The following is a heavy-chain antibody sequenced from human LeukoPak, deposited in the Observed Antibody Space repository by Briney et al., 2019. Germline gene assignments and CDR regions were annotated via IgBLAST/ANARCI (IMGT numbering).Heavy chain of an antibody. D-gene: IGHD6-6*01. CDR3: AKVEYSSNIPQH. CDR2: TSGSGGST. J-gene: IGHJ1*01. CDR1: GGSFSGYY. V-gene: IGHV3-23*01. Sequence: ETLSLTCAVYGGSFSGYYWSWIRQPPGKGLEWVSATSGSGGSTYYADSVKGRFTISRDNSKNTQYLQLNSLRAEDTAVYYCAKVEYSSNIPQHWGQGTLVTVSS.